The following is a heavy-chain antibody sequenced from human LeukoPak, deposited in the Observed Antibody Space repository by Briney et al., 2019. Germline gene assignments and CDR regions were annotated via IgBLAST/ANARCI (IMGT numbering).Heavy chain of an antibody. J-gene: IGHJ5*02. CDR1: GGSISSSTYY. V-gene: IGHV4-39*01. CDR2: IYNSGST. CDR3: ARQAYSSNLGWFDP. Sequence: SETLSLTCSVSGGSISSSTYYWGWIRQPPGKGLEWIGNIYNSGSTYYNPSLKSRLTISVDTSKNQFSLKLSSVTAADTAVYYCARQAYSSNLGWFDPWGQGTLVTVSS. D-gene: IGHD6-13*01.